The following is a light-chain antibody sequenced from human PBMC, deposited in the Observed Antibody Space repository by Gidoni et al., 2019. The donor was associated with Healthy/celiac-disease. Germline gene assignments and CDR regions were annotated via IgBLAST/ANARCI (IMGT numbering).Light chain of an antibody. Sequence: IRMTQSPSSFSASTGDRVTITCRASQGISSYLAWYQQKPGKAPKLLISAASTLQSGVPSRFSGSGSGTDFTLTISCLQSEDFATYYCQQYYSYPRTFGQGTKLEIK. V-gene: IGKV1-8*01. CDR1: QGISSY. CDR3: QQYYSYPRT. J-gene: IGKJ2*01. CDR2: AAS.